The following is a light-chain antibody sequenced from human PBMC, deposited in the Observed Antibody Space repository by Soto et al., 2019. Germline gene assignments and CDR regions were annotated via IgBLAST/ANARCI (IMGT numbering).Light chain of an antibody. CDR3: QQYGSSPT. CDR1: QSVSSSY. V-gene: IGKV3-20*01. Sequence: EIVLTQSPGTLSLSPGERATLSCRASQSVSSSYLAWYQQKPGQAPRLLIYGASSRATGIPDRLSGSGSGTDFTLTIGRLEPEDFAVYYCQQYGSSPTFGGGIKVEIK. J-gene: IGKJ4*01. CDR2: GAS.